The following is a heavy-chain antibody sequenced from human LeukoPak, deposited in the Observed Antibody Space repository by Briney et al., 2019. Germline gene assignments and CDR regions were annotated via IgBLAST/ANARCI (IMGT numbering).Heavy chain of an antibody. CDR2: IYSGGST. CDR3: AREDY. CDR1: GFTFSSYA. V-gene: IGHV3-53*01. Sequence: GGSLRLSCAASGFTFSSYAMSWVRQAPGKGLEWVSVIYSGGSTYYADSVKGRFTISRDNSKNTLYLQMNSLRAEDTAVYYCAREDYWGQGTLVTVSS. J-gene: IGHJ4*02.